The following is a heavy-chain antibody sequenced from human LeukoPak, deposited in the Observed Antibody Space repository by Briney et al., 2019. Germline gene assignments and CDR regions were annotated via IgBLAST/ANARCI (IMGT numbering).Heavy chain of an antibody. Sequence: GGSLRLSCAASGFTFSKNAMSWVRQAPGKGLEWVSSITSSGSATCYPDSVKGRFTISRDNSKNTLYLQMNGLRAEDTAVYYCARGVDVWGNYRQYYFDYWGQETLVTVSS. CDR3: ARGVDVWGNYRQYYFDY. CDR1: GFTFSKNA. J-gene: IGHJ4*02. V-gene: IGHV3-23*01. CDR2: ITSSGSAT. D-gene: IGHD3-16*02.